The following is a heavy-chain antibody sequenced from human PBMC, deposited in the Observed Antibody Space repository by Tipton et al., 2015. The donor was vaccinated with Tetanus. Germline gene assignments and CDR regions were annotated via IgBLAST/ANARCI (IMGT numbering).Heavy chain of an antibody. J-gene: IGHJ6*02. CDR3: ARGAYYPESSGLRGGYYGMDV. D-gene: IGHD3-22*01. V-gene: IGHV1-2*02. CDR2: IRPSSGDT. CDR1: GYTFTGNY. Sequence: QMQLVQSGAEVKKPGAPVKVSCKASGYTFTGNYMHWVRQAPGQELEWMGWIRPSSGDTKYAQKFEGGVSMTRDTAISTAYMELSSLTSDDTAVYYCARGAYYPESSGLRGGYYGMDVWGQGTTVTVSS.